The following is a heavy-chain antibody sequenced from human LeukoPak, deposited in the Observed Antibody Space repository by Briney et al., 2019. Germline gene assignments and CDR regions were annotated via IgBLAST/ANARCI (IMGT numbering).Heavy chain of an antibody. CDR3: AREGERSDIAPFNY. CDR1: GFTFSSYS. J-gene: IGHJ4*02. Sequence: GSLRLSCAASGFTFSSYSMNWVRQAPGKGLEWIGSIYYSGSTYYNPSLKSRVTISVDTSKNQFSLKLSSVTAADTAVYYCAREGERSDIAPFNYWGQGTLVTVSS. CDR2: IYYSGST. V-gene: IGHV4-39*07. D-gene: IGHD3-9*01.